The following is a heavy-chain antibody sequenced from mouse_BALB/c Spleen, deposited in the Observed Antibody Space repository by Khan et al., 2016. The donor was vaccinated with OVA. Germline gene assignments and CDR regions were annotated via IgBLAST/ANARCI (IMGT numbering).Heavy chain of an antibody. D-gene: IGHD3-3*01. CDR1: GYSFTSYY. Sequence: VQLQQPGPELMKPGASVNISCKASGYSFTSYYIHWVKQSHGKSLEWIGYIDPFNGGTDYNQKFKGKATWTVDKSSSQAYMHLSSLTSEYSAVYYCARAAFAYWGQGTLVTVSA. J-gene: IGHJ3*01. CDR3: ARAAFAY. CDR2: IDPFNGGT. V-gene: IGHV1S135*01.